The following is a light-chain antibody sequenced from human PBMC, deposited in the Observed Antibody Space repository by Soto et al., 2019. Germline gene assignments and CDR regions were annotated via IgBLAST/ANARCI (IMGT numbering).Light chain of an antibody. V-gene: IGLV1-40*01. CDR1: SSNIGAGYD. CDR2: ANN. J-gene: IGLJ3*02. Sequence: QSVLTQPPSVSGAPGQRITISCTGRSSNIGAGYDVHWYQQLPGTTPKLLIYANNNRPSGVPDRFSGSKSATSASLAITGLQAEDEADYYCQSYDSSLSGWVFGGGTKLTVL. CDR3: QSYDSSLSGWV.